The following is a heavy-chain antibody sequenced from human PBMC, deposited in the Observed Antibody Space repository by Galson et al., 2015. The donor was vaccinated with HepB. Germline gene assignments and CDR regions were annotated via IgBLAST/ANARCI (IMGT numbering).Heavy chain of an antibody. D-gene: IGHD3-22*01. Sequence: SVKVSCKASGYTFTSYGISWVRQAPGQGLEWMGWISAYNGNTNYAQKLQGRVTMTTDTSTSTAYMELRSLRSDDTAVYYCARDADSSGYYGGLDAFDIWGQGTMVTVSS. V-gene: IGHV1-18*04. J-gene: IGHJ3*02. CDR3: ARDADSSGYYGGLDAFDI. CDR2: ISAYNGNT. CDR1: GYTFTSYG.